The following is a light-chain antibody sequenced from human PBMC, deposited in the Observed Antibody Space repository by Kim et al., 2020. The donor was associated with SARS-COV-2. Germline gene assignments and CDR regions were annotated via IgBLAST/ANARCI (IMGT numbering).Light chain of an antibody. CDR2: YAS. CDR1: QNIDTS. J-gene: IGKJ2*01. V-gene: IGKV6-21*02. Sequence: VLTQSPDFQSVTPKESVTITCRASQNIDTSLHWYQQKPDQPPKLLIKYASQSISGIPSRFSGSGSGTDFTLTINSLEAEDAATYYCHQSSTLTMYTFGQGTKLEI. CDR3: HQSSTLTMYT.